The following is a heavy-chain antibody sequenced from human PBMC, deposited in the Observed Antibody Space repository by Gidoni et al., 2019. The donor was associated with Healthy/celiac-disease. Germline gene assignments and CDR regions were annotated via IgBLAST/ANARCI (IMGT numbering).Heavy chain of an antibody. CDR3: ARSYSSGWYLDY. CDR2: IYYSGST. V-gene: IGHV4-39*01. Sequence: QLQLQESGPGLVKPSEPLSLTCTVSGGYISSSRDYWGWIRQPPGKGLEWIGSIYYSGSTYYNPSLKSRVTISVDTSKNQFSLKLSSVTAADTAVYYCARSYSSGWYLDYWGQGTLVTVSS. J-gene: IGHJ4*02. CDR1: GGYISSSRDY. D-gene: IGHD6-19*01.